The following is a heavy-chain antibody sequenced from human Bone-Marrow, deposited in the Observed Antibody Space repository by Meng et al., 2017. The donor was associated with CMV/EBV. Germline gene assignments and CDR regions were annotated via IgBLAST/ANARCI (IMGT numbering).Heavy chain of an antibody. CDR2: TYYRSNWYN. Sequence: SQTLSLTCAISGDSVSSSTTAWNWIRQSPSRGLEWLGRTYYRSNWYNEYAVTVKSRITINPDTSKNQFSLQLTSVTPEDTAVYYCARDGRYSTVTKFNHGFDSWGQGTLVTVSS. V-gene: IGHV6-1*01. CDR1: GDSVSSSTTA. J-gene: IGHJ4*02. CDR3: ARDGRYSTVTKFNHGFDS. D-gene: IGHD4-17*01.